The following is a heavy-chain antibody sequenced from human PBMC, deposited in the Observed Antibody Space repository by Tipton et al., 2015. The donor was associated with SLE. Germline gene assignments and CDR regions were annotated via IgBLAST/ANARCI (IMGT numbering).Heavy chain of an antibody. J-gene: IGHJ6*03. D-gene: IGHD4-11*01. CDR2: IYHTGRT. CDR1: GFSMSDGYY. Sequence: TLSLTCTVPGFSMSDGYYWGWIRQPPGKGLEWIGSIYHTGRTYYNASLESRVMMSVDKSRNQFSLRLSSVTAADTAVYYCASGTTTQLDDYFYYHIDVWGKGTTVTVSS. V-gene: IGHV4-38-2*02. CDR3: ASGTTTQLDDYFYYHIDV.